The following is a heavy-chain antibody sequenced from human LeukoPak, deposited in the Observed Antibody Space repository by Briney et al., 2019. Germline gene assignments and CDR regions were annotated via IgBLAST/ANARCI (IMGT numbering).Heavy chain of an antibody. J-gene: IGHJ3*02. V-gene: IGHV1-69*05. CDR3: AREWAAKYSRFGAFDI. D-gene: IGHD6-6*01. CDR2: IIPIFGTA. Sequence: GSSVKVSCKASGGTFSSYAISWVRQAPGQGLEWMGGIIPIFGTANYAQKFQGRVTITTDESTSTAYMELSSLRSEDTAVYYCAREWAAKYSRFGAFDIWGQGTMVTVSS. CDR1: GGTFSSYA.